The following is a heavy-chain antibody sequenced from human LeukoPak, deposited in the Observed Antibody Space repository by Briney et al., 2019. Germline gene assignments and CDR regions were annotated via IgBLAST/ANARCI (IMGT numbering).Heavy chain of an antibody. Sequence: SETLSLTCTVSGASTSACYWSWIRQPPGKGLEWIGYTYSGGNANYNPSLKSRVTISIDTSENQFSLRLTSVTAADTAVYFCAHSKRGGGYYINAFAVWGQGTLVTISS. J-gene: IGHJ3*01. D-gene: IGHD1-26*01. CDR1: GASTSACY. CDR3: AHSKRGGGYYINAFAV. V-gene: IGHV4-59*01. CDR2: TYSGGNA.